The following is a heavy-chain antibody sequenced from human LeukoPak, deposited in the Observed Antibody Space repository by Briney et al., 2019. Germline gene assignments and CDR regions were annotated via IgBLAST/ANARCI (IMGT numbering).Heavy chain of an antibody. CDR3: ARGTLRGNNGAYGMDV. V-gene: IGHV4-59*01. Sequence: SETLSLTCAVSGGSISDYYRSWIRQPPGKGLEWIGYIYNTGSSNYNPSLKSRVTISLDTSTNHFSLRLSSVTPADTALYYCARGTLRGNNGAYGMDVWGQGTTVTVSS. CDR1: GGSISDYY. CDR2: IYNTGSS. J-gene: IGHJ6*02. D-gene: IGHD3-10*01.